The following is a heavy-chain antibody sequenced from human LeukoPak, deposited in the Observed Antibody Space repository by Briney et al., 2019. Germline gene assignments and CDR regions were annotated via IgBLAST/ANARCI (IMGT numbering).Heavy chain of an antibody. CDR2: ISYDGSNK. Sequence: GGSLRLSCGASGCTFSSYAMHWVRQAPGKGLEWVAVISYDGSNKYYADSVKGRFTISRDNSKNTLYLQMNSLRAEDTAVYYCARDPDSSGYYSFDYWGQGTLVTVSS. J-gene: IGHJ4*02. CDR1: GCTFSSYA. V-gene: IGHV3-30-3*01. CDR3: ARDPDSSGYYSFDY. D-gene: IGHD3-22*01.